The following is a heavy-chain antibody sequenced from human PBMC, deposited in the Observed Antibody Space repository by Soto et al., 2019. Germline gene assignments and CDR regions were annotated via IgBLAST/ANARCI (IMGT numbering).Heavy chain of an antibody. D-gene: IGHD3-16*01. V-gene: IGHV3-30-3*01. CDR1: GFTFSSYA. CDR3: ARDSVLGGIVDSLFLDYYYYYGMDV. J-gene: IGHJ6*02. CDR2: ISYDVSNK. Sequence: GGSVRLSCAASGFTFSSYAMHWVRQAPGKRLEWVAVISYDVSNKYYADSVKGRFTISRDNSKNTLYLQMNSLRAEDTAVYYCARDSVLGGIVDSLFLDYYYYYGMDVSGQGTTVTVSS.